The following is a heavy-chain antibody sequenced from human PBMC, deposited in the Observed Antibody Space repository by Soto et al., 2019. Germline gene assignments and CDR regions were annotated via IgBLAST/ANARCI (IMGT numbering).Heavy chain of an antibody. CDR3: ARAEGPNYDILTGYYPSPYYFDY. V-gene: IGHV4-39*07. Sequence: SETLSLTCTVSGDSISSNNYYWGWIRQPPGKGLEWIGGINYSGNTYYNPSLKSRVTISVDTSKNQFSLKLSSVTAADTAVYYCARAEGPNYDILTGYYPSPYYFDYWGQGTLVTVSS. CDR2: INYSGNT. D-gene: IGHD3-9*01. CDR1: GDSISSNNYY. J-gene: IGHJ4*02.